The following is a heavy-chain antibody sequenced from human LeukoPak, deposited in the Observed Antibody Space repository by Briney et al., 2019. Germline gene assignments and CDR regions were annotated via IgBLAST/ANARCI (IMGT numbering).Heavy chain of an antibody. CDR2: INHSGST. D-gene: IGHD3-22*01. CDR1: GGSFSGYY. V-gene: IGHV4-34*01. Sequence: SETLSLTCAVYGGSFSGYYWSWIRQPPGKGLEWIGEINHSGSTNYNPSLKSRVTISVDTSKNQFSLKLSSVTAADTAVYYCARVRDSSGYYYTWGQGTLVTVSS. J-gene: IGHJ5*02. CDR3: ARVRDSSGYYYT.